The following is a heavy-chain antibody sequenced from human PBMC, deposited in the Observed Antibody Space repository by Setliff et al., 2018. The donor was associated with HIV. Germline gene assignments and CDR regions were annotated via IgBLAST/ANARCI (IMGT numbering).Heavy chain of an antibody. V-gene: IGHV3-15*01. J-gene: IGHJ4*02. Sequence: GGSLRLSCAASGFTFSNAWMSWVRQAPGKGLEWVGRIKSKTDGGTTDYAAPVKGRFTISRDDSKNTLYLQMNSLKTEDTAVYYCTTDVERYSSGVNGYWGQGTLVTVSS. CDR3: TTDVERYSSGVNGY. CDR1: GFTFSNAW. CDR2: IKSKTDGGTT. D-gene: IGHD6-19*01.